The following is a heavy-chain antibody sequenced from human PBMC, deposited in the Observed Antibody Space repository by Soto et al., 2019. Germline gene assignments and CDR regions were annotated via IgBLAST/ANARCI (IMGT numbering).Heavy chain of an antibody. D-gene: IGHD7-27*01. CDR2: IDTSSSTM. CDR3: ARDKLTGDYREAFDI. Sequence: EVQLVESGGGLVQPGGSLSLSCAASGFAFRTYSLSWVRQAPGKGLEWVAYIDTSSSTMHYADSVEGRFAISRDNAMSSLYLQVNSLRDEDTAIYYCARDKLTGDYREAFDIWGQGTVVTVSS. V-gene: IGHV3-48*02. CDR1: GFAFRTYS. J-gene: IGHJ3*02.